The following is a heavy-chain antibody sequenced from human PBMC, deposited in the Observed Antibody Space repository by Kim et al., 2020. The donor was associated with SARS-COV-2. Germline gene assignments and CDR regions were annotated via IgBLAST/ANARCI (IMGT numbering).Heavy chain of an antibody. D-gene: IGHD3-10*01. V-gene: IGHV4-59*01. J-gene: IGHJ6*02. CDR3: ARDSALDGMDV. Sequence: TNYHPSLKSRVTISVDTSKNQFSRKLSSVTAADTAVYYCARDSALDGMDVWGQGTTVTVSS. CDR2: T.